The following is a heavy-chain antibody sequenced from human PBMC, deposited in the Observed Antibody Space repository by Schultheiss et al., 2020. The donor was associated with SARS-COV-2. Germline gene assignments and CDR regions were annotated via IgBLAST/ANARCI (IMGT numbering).Heavy chain of an antibody. CDR1: GYSFTGYY. CDR2: INRNDAGT. Sequence: ASVKVSCKASGYSFTGYYMHWLRQAPGQGLEWMGWINRNDAGTNYAQKFQGRVTMTRDTSISTAYMELSRLRSDDTAVYYCARGRILPRLRFLEWSYHDAFDIWGQGTMVTVSS. J-gene: IGHJ3*02. CDR3: ARGRILPRLRFLEWSYHDAFDI. D-gene: IGHD3-3*01. V-gene: IGHV1-2*02.